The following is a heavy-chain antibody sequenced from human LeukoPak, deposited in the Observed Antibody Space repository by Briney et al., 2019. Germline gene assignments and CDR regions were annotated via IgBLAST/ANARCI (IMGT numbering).Heavy chain of an antibody. Sequence: GGSLRLSCVASGFTFDDYAMHWVRQAPGKGLEWVSGISWNSGSINYADSVKGRFTISRDNAKNSLYLQMNSLRTEDTALYYCAKPYGSGNYYNPLDYWGQGTLVTVSS. CDR2: ISWNSGSI. CDR3: AKPYGSGNYYNPLDY. CDR1: GFTFDDYA. V-gene: IGHV3-9*01. D-gene: IGHD3-10*01. J-gene: IGHJ4*02.